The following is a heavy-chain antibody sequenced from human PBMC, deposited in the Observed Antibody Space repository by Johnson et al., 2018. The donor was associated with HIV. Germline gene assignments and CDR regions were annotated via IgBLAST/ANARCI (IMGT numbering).Heavy chain of an antibody. CDR2: IWYDGSST. V-gene: IGHV3-33*01. J-gene: IGHJ3*02. D-gene: IGHD3-3*01. CDR3: ARGRTQFLEGGAFDI. CDR1: GFTFSSYG. Sequence: QVQLVESGGGVVQPGRSLRLSCAASGFTFSSYGMHWVRQAPGKGLEWVAIIWYDGSSTNYADSVKGRFPISRDNAKNTLYLQMNSLRAEDTAVYYCARGRTQFLEGGAFDIWGQGTMVIVSS.